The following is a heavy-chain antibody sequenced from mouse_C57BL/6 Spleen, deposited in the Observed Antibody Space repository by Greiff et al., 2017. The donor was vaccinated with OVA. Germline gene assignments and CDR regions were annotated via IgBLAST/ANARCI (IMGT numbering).Heavy chain of an antibody. V-gene: IGHV5-6*02. Sequence: EVKLVESGGDLVKPGGSLKLSCAASGFTFSSYGMSWVRQTPDKRLEWVATISSGGSYTYYPDSVKGRFTISRDNAKNTLYLQMSSLKSEDTAMYYCARLAGTCFDYWGQGTTLTVSS. J-gene: IGHJ2*01. D-gene: IGHD4-1*01. CDR2: ISSGGSYT. CDR1: GFTFSSYG. CDR3: ARLAGTCFDY.